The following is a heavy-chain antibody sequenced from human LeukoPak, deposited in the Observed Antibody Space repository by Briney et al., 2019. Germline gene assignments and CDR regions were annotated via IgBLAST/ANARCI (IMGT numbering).Heavy chain of an antibody. D-gene: IGHD5-18*01. Sequence: GGSLRLSCAASGFTFSSYWMHWVRQGPGKGLEWVSTISGSGGTTYNADSVKGRFTISRDNSKKTVSLQMNSLRAEDTAVYYCAKRSSYGYAVTTSLDYWGQGTLVIASS. J-gene: IGHJ4*02. CDR3: AKRSSYGYAVTTSLDY. CDR1: GFTFSSYW. V-gene: IGHV3-23*01. CDR2: ISGSGGTT.